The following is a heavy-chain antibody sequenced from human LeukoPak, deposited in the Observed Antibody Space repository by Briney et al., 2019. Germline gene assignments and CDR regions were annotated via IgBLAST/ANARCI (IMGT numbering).Heavy chain of an antibody. Sequence: GGSLRLSCAASGFTFSTYWMHWVRQAPGKGLVWVSRINSDGSSTRYADSVKGRFTISRDNAKNTLYLQMNSLRAEDTAVYYCAREDLYSGVDYWGQGTLVTVSS. CDR2: INSDGSST. CDR3: AREDLYSGVDY. V-gene: IGHV3-74*01. CDR1: GFTFSTYW. D-gene: IGHD2-21*01. J-gene: IGHJ4*02.